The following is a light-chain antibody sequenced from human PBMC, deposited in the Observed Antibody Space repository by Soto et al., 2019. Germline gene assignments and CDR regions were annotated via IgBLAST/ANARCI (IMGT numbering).Light chain of an antibody. CDR1: QSVFYSSNNKNC. CDR2: WAS. Sequence: DVVMTQSPDSLAVSLGERATINCRSSQSVFYSSNNKNCLAWYQQKPGQPPKLLIYWASSRHSGVPDRFRASGSGTDFTLTISSLQAEDVAVYYCQQYYSTPYTFGQGTKVDIK. V-gene: IGKV4-1*01. J-gene: IGKJ2*01. CDR3: QQYYSTPYT.